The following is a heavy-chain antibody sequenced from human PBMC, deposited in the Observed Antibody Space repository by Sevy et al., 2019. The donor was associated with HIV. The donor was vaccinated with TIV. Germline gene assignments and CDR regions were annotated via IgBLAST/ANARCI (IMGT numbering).Heavy chain of an antibody. D-gene: IGHD3-3*01. CDR2: VNHSGST. J-gene: IGHJ2*01. CDR1: GGSFSGYS. Sequence: SETLSLTCAVSGGSFSGYSWDWIRQPPGKGLEWIGEVNHSGSTNYNPSLKSRVTISVDTSKNQFSLKLNFVTAADTAVYYCARGRDGVVPSPIIGLGPWTKYWYFDLWGRGTLVTVSS. CDR3: ARGRDGVVPSPIIGLGPWTKYWYFDL. V-gene: IGHV4-34*01.